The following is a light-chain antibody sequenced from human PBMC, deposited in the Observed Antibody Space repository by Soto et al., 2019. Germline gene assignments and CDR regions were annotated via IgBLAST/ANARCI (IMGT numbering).Light chain of an antibody. J-gene: IGKJ1*01. CDR3: QQYQNLWT. CDR2: RAS. V-gene: IGKV3-15*01. CDR1: QTIYSN. Sequence: IGMTQSPATLSVSPGERATLSRRASQTIYSNVAWYQQRPGQPPRLLIYRASSRATGIPARFSGSGSGTEFTLTINSLQSEDFAVYYCQQYQNLWTVGQGTKVDIK.